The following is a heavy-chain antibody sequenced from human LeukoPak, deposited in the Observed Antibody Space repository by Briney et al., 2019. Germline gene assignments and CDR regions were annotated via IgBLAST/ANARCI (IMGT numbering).Heavy chain of an antibody. V-gene: IGHV3-20*04. CDR3: ARGGDLGFGEVTFDY. Sequence: PGGSLRLSCAASGFTFSSYAMSWVRQAPGKGLEWVSSINWNGGSTGYTDSVKGRFTISRDNAKNSLYLQMNSLRAEDTALYYCARGGDLGFGEVTFDYWGQGTLVTVSS. CDR2: INWNGGST. D-gene: IGHD3-10*01. J-gene: IGHJ4*02. CDR1: GFTFSSYA.